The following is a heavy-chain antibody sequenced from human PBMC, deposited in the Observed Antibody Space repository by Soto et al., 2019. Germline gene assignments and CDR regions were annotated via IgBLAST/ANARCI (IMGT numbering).Heavy chain of an antibody. Sequence: PSESLSLTCTVSVGSISDEYYHWTWIRQSPGKGLEWIGYIHYSGSIIYNPSFKSRVTISVDTSKNQFSLQLSSVTAADTAVYFCAREDDGGDRDYYGLDVWGQGTTVT. CDR2: IHYSGSI. CDR3: AREDDGGDRDYYGLDV. V-gene: IGHV4-30-4*08. J-gene: IGHJ6*02. D-gene: IGHD2-21*02. CDR1: VGSISDEYYH.